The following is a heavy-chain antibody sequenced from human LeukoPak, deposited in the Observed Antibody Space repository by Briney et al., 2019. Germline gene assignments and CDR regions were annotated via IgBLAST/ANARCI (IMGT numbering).Heavy chain of an antibody. J-gene: IGHJ5*02. D-gene: IGHD4-11*01. CDR1: GFTFSSYA. Sequence: GGSLRLSCAASGFTFSSYAMSWVRQAPGKGLEWVANIKEDGSEKDYVDSVKGRFTISRDNAKNSLYLQMNSLRAEDTAVYYCARELHNNCFDPWGQGTLVTVSS. V-gene: IGHV3-7*01. CDR2: IKEDGSEK. CDR3: ARELHNNCFDP.